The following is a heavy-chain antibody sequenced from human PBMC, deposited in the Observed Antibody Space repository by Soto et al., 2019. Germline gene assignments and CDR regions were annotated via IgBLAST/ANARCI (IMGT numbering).Heavy chain of an antibody. CDR2: IYHSGST. CDR1: SGSISSSNW. V-gene: IGHV4-4*02. Sequence: SETLSLTCAVSSGSISSSNWWSWVRQPPWKGLEWIGEIYHSGSTNYNPSLKSRVTISVDKSKNQFSLKLSSVTAADTAVYYCARILRYFDWSPLYYYYYMDVWGKGTTVTVSS. CDR3: ARILRYFDWSPLYYYYYMDV. D-gene: IGHD3-9*01. J-gene: IGHJ6*03.